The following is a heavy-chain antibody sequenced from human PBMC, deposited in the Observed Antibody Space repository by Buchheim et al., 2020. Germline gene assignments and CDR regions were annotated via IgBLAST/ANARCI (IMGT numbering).Heavy chain of an antibody. CDR3: ARGNDYYDSSGYYSYSFDY. D-gene: IGHD3-22*01. V-gene: IGHV3-7*01. CDR1: GFTFSSYW. CDR2: IKQDGSDK. Sequence: EVQLVESGGGLVQPGGSLRLSCAASGFTFSSYWMSWVRQAPGKGLEWVANIKQDGSDKYYVDSVKGRFTISRDNAKNSLYLQMNSLRAADTAVYYCARGNDYYDSSGYYSYSFDYWGQGTL. J-gene: IGHJ4*02.